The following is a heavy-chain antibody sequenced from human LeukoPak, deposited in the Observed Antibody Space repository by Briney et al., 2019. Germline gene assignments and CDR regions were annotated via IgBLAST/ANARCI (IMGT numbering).Heavy chain of an antibody. J-gene: IGHJ4*02. CDR2: IYYSGST. CDR1: GGSISSGGYY. CDR3: ARGPPLDLRRKWLLDY. Sequence: NASETLSLTCTVSGGSISSGGYYWSWIRQHPGKGLEWIGYIYYSGSTYYNPSLKSRVTISVDTSKNQFSLKLSSVTAADTAVYYCARGPPLDLRRKWLLDYWGQGTLVTVSS. D-gene: IGHD5-12*01. V-gene: IGHV4-31*03.